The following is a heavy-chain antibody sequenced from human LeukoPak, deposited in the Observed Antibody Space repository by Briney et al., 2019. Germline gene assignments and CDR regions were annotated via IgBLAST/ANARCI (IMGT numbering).Heavy chain of an antibody. CDR2: INHSGST. Sequence: SETLSLTCAVYGGSFSGYYWSWIRQPPGKGLEWIGEINHSGSTNYNPSLKSRVTISVDTSKNQFSLRLGSVTAADTAVYYCARGQRRKYGIYGSGSYYHDYWGQGTLVTVSS. CDR3: ARGQRRKYGIYGSGSYYHDY. V-gene: IGHV4-34*01. J-gene: IGHJ4*02. CDR1: GGSFSGYY. D-gene: IGHD3-10*01.